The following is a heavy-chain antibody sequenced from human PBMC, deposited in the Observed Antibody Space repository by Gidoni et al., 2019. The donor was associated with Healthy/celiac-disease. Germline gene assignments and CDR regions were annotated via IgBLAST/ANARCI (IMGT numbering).Heavy chain of an antibody. CDR1: GGTFSSYA. Sequence: QVQLVQSGAEVKKPGSSVKLSCKASGGTFSSYAISWVRQAPGQGLEWMGGIIPIFGTANYAQKFQGRVTITADESTSTAYMELSSLRSEDTAVYYCARVKDRYYGSGSYFHPFDYWGQGTLVTVSS. CDR3: ARVKDRYYGSGSYFHPFDY. J-gene: IGHJ4*02. D-gene: IGHD3-10*01. V-gene: IGHV1-69*01. CDR2: IIPIFGTA.